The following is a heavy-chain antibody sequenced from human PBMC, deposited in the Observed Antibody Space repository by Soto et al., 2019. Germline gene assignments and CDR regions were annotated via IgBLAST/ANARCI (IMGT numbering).Heavy chain of an antibody. Sequence: GGSLRLSCAASGFTFSSYSMNWVRQAPGKGLEWVSSISSSSSYIYYADSVKGRFTISRDNAKNSLYLQMNSLRAEDTAVYYCARVPPYCGSTSCYVRPPDYWGQGTLVTVSS. CDR2: ISSSSSYI. J-gene: IGHJ4*02. CDR1: GFTFSSYS. CDR3: ARVPPYCGSTSCYVRPPDY. D-gene: IGHD2-2*01. V-gene: IGHV3-21*01.